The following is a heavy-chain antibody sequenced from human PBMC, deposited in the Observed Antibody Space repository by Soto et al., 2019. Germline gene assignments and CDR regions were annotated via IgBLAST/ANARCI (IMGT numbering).Heavy chain of an antibody. D-gene: IGHD3-3*01. Sequence: LRLSCAASGFTFSSYSMNWVRQAPGKGLERVSYISSSSSTIYYADSVKGRFTISRDSAKNSLYLQMNSLRDEDTAVYYCARDQGDYDFWSKYYYYYGMDVWGQGTTVTVSS. CDR1: GFTFSSYS. CDR2: ISSSSSTI. CDR3: ARDQGDYDFWSKYYYYYGMDV. V-gene: IGHV3-48*02. J-gene: IGHJ6*02.